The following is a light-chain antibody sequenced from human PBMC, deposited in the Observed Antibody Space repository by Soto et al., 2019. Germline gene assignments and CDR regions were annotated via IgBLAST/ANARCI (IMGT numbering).Light chain of an antibody. V-gene: IGLV2-8*01. CDR2: EVS. J-gene: IGLJ1*01. Sequence: QSALTQPPSASGSPGQSVTISCTGTSSDVGGYNYVSWYQQHPGKAPKLMIYEVSKRPSGVPDRFSGSKSGNTASLTGSWRHAVEVAVDCCIAYAGINILLVLGSGSKLTVL. CDR3: IAYAGINILLV. CDR1: SSDVGGYNY.